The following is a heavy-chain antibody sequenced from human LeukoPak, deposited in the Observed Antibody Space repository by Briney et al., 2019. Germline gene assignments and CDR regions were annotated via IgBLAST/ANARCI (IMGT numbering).Heavy chain of an antibody. V-gene: IGHV3-30-3*01. CDR1: GFTFSSYA. CDR2: ISYDGSNK. D-gene: IGHD5-18*01. Sequence: PGGSLRLSCAASGFTFSSYAMHWVRQAPGKGLEWVAVISYDGSNKYYADSVKGRFTISRDNSKNTLYLQMSSLRAEDTAVYYCARGGRYSYGHNWFDPWGQGTLVTVSS. J-gene: IGHJ5*02. CDR3: ARGGRYSYGHNWFDP.